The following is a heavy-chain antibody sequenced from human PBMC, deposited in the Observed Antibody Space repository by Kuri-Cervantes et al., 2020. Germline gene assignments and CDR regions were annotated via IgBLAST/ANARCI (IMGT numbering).Heavy chain of an antibody. D-gene: IGHD7-27*01. V-gene: IGHV3-74*01. CDR2: IDSDGSST. CDR1: GFTFSSYG. J-gene: IGHJ5*02. Sequence: GGSLRLSCAASGFTFSSYGMHWVRQAPGKGLVWVSRIDSDGSSTRCADSVKGRFTISRDNAKNTLYLQMNSLRAEDTAVYYCARVQLGMSGWFDPWGQGTLVTVSS. CDR3: ARVQLGMSGWFDP.